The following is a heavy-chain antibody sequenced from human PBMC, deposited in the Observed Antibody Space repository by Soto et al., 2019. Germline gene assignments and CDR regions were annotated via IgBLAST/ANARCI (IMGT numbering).Heavy chain of an antibody. CDR2: MHRNGGST. Sequence: EVQLVESGGGVVRPGGSLRLACAVSGFSLDEYGMSWVRQAPGKGLELVSGMHRNGGSTGYADSVKGRFTISRDDAKNSLDMQMNSLRAEDTAVYYCARDHRLGYEDGDYGDSWGHGTLVTVSS. CDR1: GFSLDEYG. J-gene: IGHJ5*01. D-gene: IGHD4-17*01. V-gene: IGHV3-20*04. CDR3: ARDHRLGYEDGDYGDS.